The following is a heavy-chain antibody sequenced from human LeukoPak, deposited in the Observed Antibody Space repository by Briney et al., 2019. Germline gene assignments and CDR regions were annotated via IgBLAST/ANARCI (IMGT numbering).Heavy chain of an antibody. D-gene: IGHD1-14*01. J-gene: IGHJ5*02. V-gene: IGHV1-8*01. CDR3: ARNRGEGFDP. CDR2: INPINGNT. Sequence: ASVKVSCKASGYTFTNYDINWVRQAAGQGLEWMGWINPINGNTGYARKFQGRVTMTRNTSISTAYMELSSLRSEDTAVYYCARNRGEGFDPWGQGPLVTVSS. CDR1: GYTFTNYD.